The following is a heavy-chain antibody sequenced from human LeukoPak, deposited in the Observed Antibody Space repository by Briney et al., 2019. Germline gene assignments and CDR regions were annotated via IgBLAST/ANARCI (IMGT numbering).Heavy chain of an antibody. Sequence: PGGSLRLSCAASGFTFSSYAMSWVRQAPGKGLEWVSAISGSGGSTYYADSVKGRFTISRDNSKNTLYLQMNSLRAEDTAVYYCAKRGDRWKYQLHAGYYFDYWGQGTLVTVSS. J-gene: IGHJ4*02. V-gene: IGHV3-23*01. D-gene: IGHD2-2*01. CDR2: ISGSGGST. CDR3: AKRGDRWKYQLHAGYYFDY. CDR1: GFTFSSYA.